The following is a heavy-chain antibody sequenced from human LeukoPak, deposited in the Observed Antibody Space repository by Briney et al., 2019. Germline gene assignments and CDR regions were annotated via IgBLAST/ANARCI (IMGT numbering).Heavy chain of an antibody. CDR2: ITTYNDHT. V-gene: IGHV1-18*04. Sequence: GASVKVSCKVSGYTFSMFGISWVRQAPGQGLEWMGWITTYNDHTNYAQKFQGRVTITTDTSASIVSMELKSLTSDDTAVYYCARDVGQDIVVANTAPSFDYRGQGTLVTVSS. D-gene: IGHD2-15*01. J-gene: IGHJ4*02. CDR3: ARDVGQDIVVANTAPSFDY. CDR1: GYTFSMFG.